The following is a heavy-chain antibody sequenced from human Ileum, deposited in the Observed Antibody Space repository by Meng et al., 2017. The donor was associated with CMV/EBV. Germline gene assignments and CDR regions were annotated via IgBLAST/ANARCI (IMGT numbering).Heavy chain of an antibody. J-gene: IGHJ4*02. CDR3: ARRGDAEEFDY. V-gene: IGHV4-30-4*08. Sequence: QVHLQESVPGLGKPSEPLALTCTVSGDSIGTNSHYWSWIRQPPGKGLEYIGYIHYGGSTHYNPSLKSRFSISVDRSKNQFSLKVTSVIAADTALYYCARRGDAEEFDYWGQGALVTVSS. CDR2: IHYGGST. CDR1: GDSIGTNSHY. D-gene: IGHD3-16*01.